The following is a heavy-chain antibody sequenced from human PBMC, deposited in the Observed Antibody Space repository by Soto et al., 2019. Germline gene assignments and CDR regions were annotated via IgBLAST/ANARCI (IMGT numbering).Heavy chain of an antibody. V-gene: IGHV3-73*01. CDR3: TRWAYSYGWYFDY. D-gene: IGHD6-19*01. CDR2: FRSNPNNNAT. CDR1: GFTFRGFA. Sequence: EVRLVESGGALAQPGGSLKLSFAASGFTFRGFALNWFRQASGKGLGWLGRFRSNPNNNATEYAASVQGRFTISRDDSKNTAYLEMNSLKTEDTAVYYCTRWAYSYGWYFDYWGQGALVTVSS. J-gene: IGHJ4*02.